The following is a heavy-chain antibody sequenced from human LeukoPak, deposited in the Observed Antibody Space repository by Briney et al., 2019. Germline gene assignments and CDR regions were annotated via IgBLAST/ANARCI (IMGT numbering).Heavy chain of an antibody. D-gene: IGHD6-13*01. CDR2: IYYSGSP. CDR3: AREGDSSSVGWFDP. CDR1: GGSISSSY. Sequence: PSETLSLTCTVSGGSISSSYWSWIRQPPGKGLEWIGYIYYSGSPNYNPSLKSRVTISVDTSKNQFSLKLSSVTAADTAVYYCAREGDSSSVGWFDPWGQGTLVTVSS. J-gene: IGHJ5*02. V-gene: IGHV4-59*12.